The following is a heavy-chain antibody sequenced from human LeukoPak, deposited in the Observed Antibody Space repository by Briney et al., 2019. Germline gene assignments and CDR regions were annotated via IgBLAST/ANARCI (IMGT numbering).Heavy chain of an antibody. D-gene: IGHD6-19*01. CDR2: ISYDGSNK. J-gene: IGHJ6*02. Sequence: GRSLRLSCAASGFTFSSYSMHWVRQAPGKGLEWVAVISYDGSNKYYADSVKGRFTISRDNSKNTLYLQMNSLRAEDTAVYYCAKDPKAMAGNNYYGMDAWGQGTTVTVSS. CDR1: GFTFSSYS. CDR3: AKDPKAMAGNNYYGMDA. V-gene: IGHV3-30*18.